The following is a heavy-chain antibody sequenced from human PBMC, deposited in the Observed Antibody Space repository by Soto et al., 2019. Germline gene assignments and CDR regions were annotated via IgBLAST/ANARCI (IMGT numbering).Heavy chain of an antibody. CDR3: AKDKVYSNYEYYFDY. Sequence: PGGSLRLSCAASGFTFENYAMHWVRQAPGKGLEWVSGISWHSGNIGYADSVRGRFTISRDNAKNSLYLQMNSLRPEDTALYYCAKDKVYSNYEYYFDYWGQGTRV. J-gene: IGHJ4*02. D-gene: IGHD4-4*01. V-gene: IGHV3-9*01. CDR1: GFTFENYA. CDR2: ISWHSGNI.